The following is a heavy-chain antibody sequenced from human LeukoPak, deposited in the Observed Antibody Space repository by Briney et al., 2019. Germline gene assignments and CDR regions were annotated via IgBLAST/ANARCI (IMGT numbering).Heavy chain of an antibody. CDR1: GGSISSYY. CDR2: IYTSGST. D-gene: IGHD3-9*01. J-gene: IGHJ6*02. CDR3: ARDYYDILTGYYLTGMDV. Sequence: SETLSLTCTVSGGSISSYYWSWIRQPAGKGLEWIGRIYTSGSTNYNPSLKSRVAMSVDTSKNQFSLKLSSVTAADTAVYYCARDYYDILTGYYLTGMDVWGQGTTVTVSS. V-gene: IGHV4-4*07.